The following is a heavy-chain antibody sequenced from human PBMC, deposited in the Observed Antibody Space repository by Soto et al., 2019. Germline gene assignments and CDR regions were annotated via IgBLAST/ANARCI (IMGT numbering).Heavy chain of an antibody. Sequence: PSETLSLTCTVSGGSITVGGYYWVWIRQPPGKGLEWIGSIYYGGNTYYSPSLKSRVTISVDTSKNQFSLKLSSVNAADTAVYYCARLSSGSRTSPVDVWGKGTTVTVSS. V-gene: IGHV4-39*01. CDR3: ARLSSGSRTSPVDV. CDR2: IYYGGNT. D-gene: IGHD1-1*01. J-gene: IGHJ6*04. CDR1: GGSITVGGYY.